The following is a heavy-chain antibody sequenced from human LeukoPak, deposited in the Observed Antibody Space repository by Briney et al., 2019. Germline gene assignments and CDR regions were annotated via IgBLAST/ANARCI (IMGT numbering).Heavy chain of an antibody. J-gene: IGHJ6*03. V-gene: IGHV4-59*01. Sequence: SETLSLTCAVYGGSFSGYYWSWIRQPPGKGLEWIGYIYYSGSTNYNLSLKSRVTISVDTSKNLFSLKLSSVTAEDTAVYYCARGPVDTAMVLYYYYYYMDVWGKGTTVTVSS. CDR1: GGSFSGYY. D-gene: IGHD5-18*01. CDR2: IYYSGST. CDR3: ARGPVDTAMVLYYYYYYMDV.